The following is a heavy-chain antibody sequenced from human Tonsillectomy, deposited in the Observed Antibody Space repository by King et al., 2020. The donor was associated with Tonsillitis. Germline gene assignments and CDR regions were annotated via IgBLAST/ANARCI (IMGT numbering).Heavy chain of an antibody. CDR3: TTERNCGGDCYSRYFQH. D-gene: IGHD2-21*01. CDR1: GFPFRNAW. CDR2: IKSKTDGGTT. V-gene: IGHV3-15*01. J-gene: IGHJ1*01. Sequence: VQLVESGGGLVKPGGSLRLSCAASGFPFRNAWMSWVRQAPGKGLEWVGRIKSKTDGGTTDYAAPVKGRFTISRDVSKNTLYLQMKSLKTEDTAVYHCTTERNCGGDCYSRYFQHWGQGTLVTVSS.